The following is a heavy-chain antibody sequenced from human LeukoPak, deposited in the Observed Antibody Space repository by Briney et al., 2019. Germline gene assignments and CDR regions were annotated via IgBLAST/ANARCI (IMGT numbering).Heavy chain of an antibody. V-gene: IGHV3-30*18. Sequence: AGGSLRLSCAASGFTFSNYAMSWVRQAPGKGLEWVAVISYDGSNKYYADSVKGRFTISRDNSKNTLYLQMNSLRAEDTAVYYCAKDSYFTYYYDSSGYSIDYWGQGTLVTVSS. D-gene: IGHD3-22*01. CDR2: ISYDGSNK. CDR3: AKDSYFTYYYDSSGYSIDY. J-gene: IGHJ4*02. CDR1: GFTFSNYA.